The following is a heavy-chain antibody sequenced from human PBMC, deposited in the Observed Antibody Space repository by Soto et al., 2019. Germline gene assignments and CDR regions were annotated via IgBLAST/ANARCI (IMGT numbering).Heavy chain of an antibody. CDR1: GGSFSGYY. J-gene: IGHJ4*02. CDR3: ARGSGGYDNSYFDY. D-gene: IGHD5-12*01. CDR2: INHSGST. V-gene: IGHV4-34*01. Sequence: PSETLSLTCAVCGGSFSGYYWSWIRQPPGKGLEWIGEINHSGSTNYNPSLKSRVTISVDTSKNQFSLKLSSVTAADTAVYYCARGSGGYDNSYFDYWGQGTLVTVSS.